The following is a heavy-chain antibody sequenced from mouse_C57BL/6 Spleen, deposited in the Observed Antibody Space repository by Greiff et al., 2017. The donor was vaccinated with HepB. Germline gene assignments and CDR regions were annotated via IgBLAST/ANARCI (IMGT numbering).Heavy chain of an antibody. CDR1: GSTFTSYW. CDR2: IYPGSGST. Sequence: VQLQQPGAELVKPGASVKMSCKASGSTFTSYWITWVKQRPGQGLEWIGDIYPGSGSTNYNEKFKSKATLTVDTSSSTAYMQLSSLTSEDSAVYYCARGGKITTVVAPFDYWGQGTTLTVSS. D-gene: IGHD1-1*01. J-gene: IGHJ2*01. CDR3: ARGGKITTVVAPFDY. V-gene: IGHV1-55*01.